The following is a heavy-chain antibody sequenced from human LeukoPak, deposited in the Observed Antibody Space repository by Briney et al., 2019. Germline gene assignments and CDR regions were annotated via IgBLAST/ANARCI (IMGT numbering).Heavy chain of an antibody. CDR1: GYTFTSYG. J-gene: IGHJ6*03. CDR3: ARDGRYDFWSGYYTSGTMDV. D-gene: IGHD3-3*01. Sequence: ASVKVSCKASGYTFTSYGISWVRQAPGQGLEWMGWISAYNGNTNYAQKLQGRVTMTTDTSTSTAYMELGSLRSDDTAVYYCARDGRYDFWSGYYTSGTMDVWGKGTTITVSS. V-gene: IGHV1-18*01. CDR2: ISAYNGNT.